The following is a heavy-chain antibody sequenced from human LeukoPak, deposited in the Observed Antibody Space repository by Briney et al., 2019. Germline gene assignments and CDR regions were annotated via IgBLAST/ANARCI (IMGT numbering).Heavy chain of an antibody. CDR3: VRGVTVPNYYGMDV. Sequence: GGSLRLSCAASGFTFGSYKMSWVRQAPGKGLEWVANIKQDGGEKYYVDSVKGRFTISRDNSRNSLYLQMNTLRVEDTAVYYCVRGVTVPNYYGMDVWGQGTTVTVSS. CDR2: IKQDGGEK. D-gene: IGHD4-23*01. J-gene: IGHJ6*02. CDR1: GFTFGSYK. V-gene: IGHV3-7*01.